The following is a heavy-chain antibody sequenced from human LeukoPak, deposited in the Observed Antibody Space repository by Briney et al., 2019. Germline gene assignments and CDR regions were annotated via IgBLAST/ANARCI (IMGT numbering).Heavy chain of an antibody. D-gene: IGHD1-26*01. CDR1: GGLISSFY. CDR2: IYDRGST. J-gene: IGHJ5*02. CDR3: AKIEVGRFDP. Sequence: SETLSLTCTVSGGLISSFYWSWIRQPPGKGLEWIGDIYDRGSTTYNPSLKSRVSISVDTSRNQFSLNLRSVTAADTAVYYCAKIEVGRFDPRGQGTLVTVSS. V-gene: IGHV4-59*01.